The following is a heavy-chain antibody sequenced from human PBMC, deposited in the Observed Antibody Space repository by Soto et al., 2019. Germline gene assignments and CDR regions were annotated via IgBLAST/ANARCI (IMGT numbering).Heavy chain of an antibody. V-gene: IGHV3-30*18. CDR2: ISYDGGDE. Sequence: GESLKISCAASGFTFSIYGMHWVRQAPGKGLEWVAVISYDGGDEYYTDSVKGRFTTSRDNSKNTLYLHMNSLRAEDTAVYYCAKDGDVAAAGYYFDYWGQGTLVTVS. D-gene: IGHD6-13*01. J-gene: IGHJ4*02. CDR1: GFTFSIYG. CDR3: AKDGDVAAAGYYFDY.